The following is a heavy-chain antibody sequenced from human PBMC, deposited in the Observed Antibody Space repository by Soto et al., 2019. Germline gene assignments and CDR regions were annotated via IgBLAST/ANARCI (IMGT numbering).Heavy chain of an antibody. Sequence: EVQLVESGGGLVQPGGSLRLSCAASGFTFSSYWMSWVRQAPGKGLEWVANIKQDGSEKYYVDSVKGRFTISRDNAKNSLYLQMNSLRAEDTAVYYCARDQGSITMIVVGPWYFDLWGRGTLVTVSS. CDR3: ARDQGSITMIVVGPWYFDL. J-gene: IGHJ2*01. CDR2: IKQDGSEK. V-gene: IGHV3-7*03. D-gene: IGHD3-22*01. CDR1: GFTFSSYW.